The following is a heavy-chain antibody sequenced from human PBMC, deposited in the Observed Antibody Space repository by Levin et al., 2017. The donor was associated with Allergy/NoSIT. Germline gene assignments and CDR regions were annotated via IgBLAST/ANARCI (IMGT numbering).Heavy chain of an antibody. D-gene: IGHD2-21*02. CDR3: ARDLVTVTATGFGASGVFDI. CDR1: GGSISSGGYY. V-gene: IGHV4-31*03. J-gene: IGHJ3*02. Sequence: TSETLSLTCTVSGGSISSGGYYWSWIRQHPGKGLEWIGCIYYSGSTYYNPSLKSRVTISVDTSKNQFSLKLISVTAADTAVYYCARDLVTVTATGFGASGVFDIWGQGTMVTVSS. CDR2: IYYSGST.